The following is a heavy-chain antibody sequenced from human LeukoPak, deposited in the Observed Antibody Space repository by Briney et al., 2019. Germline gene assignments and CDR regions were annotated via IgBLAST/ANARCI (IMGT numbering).Heavy chain of an antibody. D-gene: IGHD5-12*01. CDR2: IYYTGSA. J-gene: IGHJ4*02. CDR1: GDSISSSSYY. V-gene: IGHV4-39*01. Sequence: PSETLSLTCTVSGDSISSSSYYWGWISQPPGKGLEWIGSIYYTGSAFYNPSLKSRVTISVDTSRNQFSLKLISVTAADTAVYYCARRHNAYDYQPFDYWGQGALVAVSS. CDR3: ARRHNAYDYQPFDY.